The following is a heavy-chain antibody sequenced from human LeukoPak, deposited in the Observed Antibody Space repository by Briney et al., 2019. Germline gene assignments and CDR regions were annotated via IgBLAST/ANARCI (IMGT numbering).Heavy chain of an antibody. J-gene: IGHJ5*02. V-gene: IGHV1-18*01. D-gene: IGHD2-8*01. Sequence: EASVKVSCKASGYTFTSYGISWVRQAPGQGLEWMGWISAYNGNTNYAQKLQGRVPITTNTSTGPASIGRRDLRPCTTAVYYCATMIGYCTNGVCSSWFDPWGQGTLVTVSS. CDR1: GYTFTSYG. CDR3: ATMIGYCTNGVCSSWFDP. CDR2: ISAYNGNT.